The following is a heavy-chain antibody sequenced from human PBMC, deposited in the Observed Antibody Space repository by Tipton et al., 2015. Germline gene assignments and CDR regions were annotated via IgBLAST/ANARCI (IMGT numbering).Heavy chain of an antibody. Sequence: PGLVKPSETLSLTCTVSGGSFSDYYWSWIRQSPGEGLEWIGYIYYSGTTNYNPSLKSRVTMSRDTSKNQFSLNLTSVTAADTAFYYCARGTYGGYIQSHWGQGTPVTVSS. CDR2: IYYSGTT. CDR1: GGSFSDYY. J-gene: IGHJ4*02. CDR3: ARGTYGGYIQSH. D-gene: IGHD4-17*01. V-gene: IGHV4-59*12.